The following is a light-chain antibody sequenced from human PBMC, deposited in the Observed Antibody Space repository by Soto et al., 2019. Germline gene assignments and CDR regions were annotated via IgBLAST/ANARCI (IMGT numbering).Light chain of an antibody. J-gene: IGKJ4*01. V-gene: IGKV1-39*01. CDR3: QQSYSTLFT. Sequence: DIQMTQSPSSLSASVGDRVTITCRASQSISSYLNWYQQKPGKAPKLLIYAASSLQSGVPSRFSGSESGTDFTLTISSLQPEDFATYYCQQSYSTLFTFGGGTKVEIK. CDR2: AAS. CDR1: QSISSY.